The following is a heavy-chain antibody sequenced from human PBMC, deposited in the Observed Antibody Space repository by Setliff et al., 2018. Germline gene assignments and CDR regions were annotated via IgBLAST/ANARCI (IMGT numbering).Heavy chain of an antibody. CDR3: ARLPHTPNWNYRREVFDY. CDR2: IIPIFGTA. V-gene: IGHV1-69*13. Sequence: SVKVSCKASGYTFTGYYMYWVRQAPGQGLEWMGGIIPIFGTATYAQKFQGRVTITADESTSKVYMVLSRLRSEDTAVYYCARLPHTPNWNYRREVFDYWGQGTLVTVSS. J-gene: IGHJ4*02. D-gene: IGHD1-7*01. CDR1: GYTFTGYY.